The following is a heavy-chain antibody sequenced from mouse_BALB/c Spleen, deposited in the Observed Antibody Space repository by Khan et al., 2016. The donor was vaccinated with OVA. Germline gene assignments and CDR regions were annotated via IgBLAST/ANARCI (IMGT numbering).Heavy chain of an antibody. V-gene: IGHV3-2*02. CDR2: ISYSGRT. CDR1: GYSITSDYA. CDR3: ARSVTITTVVATDFDY. D-gene: IGHD1-1*01. Sequence: EVQLQESGPGLVKPSQSLSLTCTVTGYSITSDYAWNWIRQFPGNKLEWMGYISYSGRTSYNPSLKSRFSITRDTSKNQYFLQLNSVTTEDTATYYCARSVTITTVVATDFDYWGQGTTLTDSS. J-gene: IGHJ2*01.